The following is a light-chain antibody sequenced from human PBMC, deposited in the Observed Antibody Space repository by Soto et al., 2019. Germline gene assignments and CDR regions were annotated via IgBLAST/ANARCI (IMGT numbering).Light chain of an antibody. Sequence: DIVMTQSPATLSVSPGERATLSCSASQSVSSNLAWYQQKPGQAPRLLLYGASTRATGIPARFSGSGSGPEFTLAISSLQSEDFAVYYCQQYNNWPWTFGQGTKVEIK. CDR1: QSVSSN. CDR3: QQYNNWPWT. J-gene: IGKJ1*01. CDR2: GAS. V-gene: IGKV3-15*01.